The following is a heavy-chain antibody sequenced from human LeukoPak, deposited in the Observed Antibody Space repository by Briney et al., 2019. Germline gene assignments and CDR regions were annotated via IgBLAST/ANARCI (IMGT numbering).Heavy chain of an antibody. CDR2: INPNSGGT. CDR1: GYTFTGYY. Sequence: ASVKVSRKASGYTFTGYYMHWVRQAPGQGLEWMGWINPNSGGTNYAQKFQGWVTMTRDTSISTAYMELSRLRSDDTAVYYCARGTSGYGNDLDYWGQGTLVTVSS. CDR3: ARGTSGYGNDLDY. V-gene: IGHV1-2*04. D-gene: IGHD5-12*01. J-gene: IGHJ4*02.